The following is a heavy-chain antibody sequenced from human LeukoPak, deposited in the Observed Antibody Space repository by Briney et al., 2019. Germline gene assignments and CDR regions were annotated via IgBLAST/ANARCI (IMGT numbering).Heavy chain of an antibody. J-gene: IGHJ4*02. V-gene: IGHV3-30-3*01. D-gene: IGHD6-13*01. CDR3: AREMQLVLRYFDY. Sequence: TGGSLRLSCAASRFTFSNYPMHWVRQAPGKGLEWVALLSYDGSNEYYADSVKGRFTISRDNSKNTLYLQMNSLRAEDTAVYYCAREMQLVLRYFDYWGQGTLVTVSS. CDR1: RFTFSNYP. CDR2: LSYDGSNE.